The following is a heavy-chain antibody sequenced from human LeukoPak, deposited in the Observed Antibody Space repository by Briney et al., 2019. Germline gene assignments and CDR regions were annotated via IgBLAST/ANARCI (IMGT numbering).Heavy chain of an antibody. CDR2: INHSGST. CDR1: GGSFSGYY. CDR3: ARLVVTANDAFDI. Sequence: SETLSLTCAVYGGSFSGYYWSWIRQPPGKGLEWIGEINHSGSTNYNPSLKSRVTISVDTSKNQFSPKLSSVTAADTAVYYCARLVVTANDAFDIWGQGTMVTVSS. V-gene: IGHV4-34*01. D-gene: IGHD2-21*02. J-gene: IGHJ3*02.